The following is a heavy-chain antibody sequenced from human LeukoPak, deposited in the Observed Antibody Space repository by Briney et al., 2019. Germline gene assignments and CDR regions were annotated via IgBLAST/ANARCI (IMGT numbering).Heavy chain of an antibody. D-gene: IGHD4-11*01. V-gene: IGHV1-24*01. J-gene: IGHJ5*02. CDR3: ATVLTVTTPWFDP. CDR2: FDPEDGET. CDR1: GYTLTELS. Sequence: GASVKVSCKVSGYTLTELSMHWVRQARGKGLEWMGGFDPEDGETIYAQKFQGRVTMTEDTSTDTAYMELSSLRSEDTAVYYCATVLTVTTPWFDPWGQGTLVTVSS.